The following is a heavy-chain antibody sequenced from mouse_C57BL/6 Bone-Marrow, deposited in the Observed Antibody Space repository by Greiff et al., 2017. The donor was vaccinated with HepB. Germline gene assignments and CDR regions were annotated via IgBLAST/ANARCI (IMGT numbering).Heavy chain of an antibody. V-gene: IGHV1-59*01. CDR3: ARGRYLLWLRRGYFYAMDY. CDR2: IDPSDSYT. Sequence: QVQLQQPGAELVRPGTSVKLSCKASGYTFTSYWMHWVKQRPGQGLEWIGVIDPSDSYTNYNQKFKGKATLTVDTSSSTAYMQLSSLTSEDSAVYYCARGRYLLWLRRGYFYAMDYWGQGTSVTVSS. D-gene: IGHD2-2*01. J-gene: IGHJ4*01. CDR1: GYTFTSYW.